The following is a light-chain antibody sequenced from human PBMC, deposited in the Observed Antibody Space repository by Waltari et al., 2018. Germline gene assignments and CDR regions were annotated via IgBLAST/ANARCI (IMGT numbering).Light chain of an antibody. V-gene: IGLV2-11*01. CDR1: NTDIGEYKY. CDR3: CSYAGRYTMI. J-gene: IGLJ2*01. Sequence: SALTQPPSVSGSPGQTVTISCTGTNTDIGEYKYVSWFQLHPGNAPKLIIYSVTARPSGVPHRFSGSKSGSTASLTISGLQPEDEGDYFCCSYAGRYTMIFGGGTRLTVL. CDR2: SVT.